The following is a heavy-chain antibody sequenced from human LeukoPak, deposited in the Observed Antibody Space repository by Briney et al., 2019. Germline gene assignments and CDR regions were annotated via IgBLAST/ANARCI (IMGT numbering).Heavy chain of an antibody. D-gene: IGHD3-10*01. Sequence: PGGSLRLSCAASGFTFSSYAMSWVRQAPGKGLEWVSAISGSGGSTYYADPVKGRFTISRDNPKNTLYLQMNSLRAEDTAVYYCAKDPGGFGEFDYWGQGTLVTVSS. V-gene: IGHV3-23*01. J-gene: IGHJ4*02. CDR1: GFTFSSYA. CDR2: ISGSGGST. CDR3: AKDPGGFGEFDY.